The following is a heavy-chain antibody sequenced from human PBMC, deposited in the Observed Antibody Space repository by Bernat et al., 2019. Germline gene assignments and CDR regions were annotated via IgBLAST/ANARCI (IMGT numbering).Heavy chain of an antibody. V-gene: IGHV1-18*01. D-gene: IGHD2-15*01. CDR2: ISAYNGNT. CDR1: GYTFTSYG. J-gene: IGHJ4*02. Sequence: VQLVQSGAEVKKPGASVKVSCKASGYTFTSYGISWVRQAPGQGLEWMGWISAYNGNTNYAQKLQGRVTMTTDTSTSTAYMELRSLRSDDTAVYYCAGDCSGGSCYPDQYYFDYWGQGTLVTVSS. CDR3: AGDCSGGSCYPDQYYFDY.